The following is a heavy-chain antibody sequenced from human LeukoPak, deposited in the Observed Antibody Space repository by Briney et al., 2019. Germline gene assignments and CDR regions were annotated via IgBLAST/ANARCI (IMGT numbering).Heavy chain of an antibody. Sequence: ASVKVSCKASGYTFTSYGISWVRQAPGQGLEWMGCVNPNSGDTNYAQKFQGGVTMTRDTSISTVYMELSRLRSDDTAVYYCARASGSYWWFDSWGQGTLVTVSS. CDR2: VNPNSGDT. CDR1: GYTFTSYG. D-gene: IGHD1-26*01. CDR3: ARASGSYWWFDS. J-gene: IGHJ5*01. V-gene: IGHV1-2*02.